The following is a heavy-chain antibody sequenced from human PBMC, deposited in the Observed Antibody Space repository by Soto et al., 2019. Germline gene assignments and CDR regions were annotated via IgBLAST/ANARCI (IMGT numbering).Heavy chain of an antibody. V-gene: IGHV4-59*08. Sequence: SETLSLTCTVSGGAISSYYWSWVRQPPGKGLEWIGYIYYSGSTNYNPSLKSRVTISVDTSKTQFSLKLSSVTAADTAVYYCARRYGSGLDYWGQGTRVTVS. CDR3: ARRYGSGLDY. D-gene: IGHD3-10*01. CDR2: IYYSGST. CDR1: GGAISSYY. J-gene: IGHJ4*02.